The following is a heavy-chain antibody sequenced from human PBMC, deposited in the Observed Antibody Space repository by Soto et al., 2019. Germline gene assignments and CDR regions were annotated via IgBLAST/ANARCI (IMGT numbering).Heavy chain of an antibody. CDR3: AILSVGKDNWCDP. J-gene: IGHJ5*02. Sequence: EVQLVESGGGLVQPGGSLRLSCAASGFTFSDHYMDWVRQAPGKGLEWVGRTRNKANSYTTEYAASVKGRFTISRDDSKNSLYLQMNSLKTEDTAVYYCAILSVGKDNWCDPWGQGTLVTVSS. D-gene: IGHD3-9*01. CDR2: TRNKANSYTT. V-gene: IGHV3-72*01. CDR1: GFTFSDHY.